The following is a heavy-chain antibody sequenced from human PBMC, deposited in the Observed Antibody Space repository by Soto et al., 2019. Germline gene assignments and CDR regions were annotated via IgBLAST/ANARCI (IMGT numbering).Heavy chain of an antibody. CDR2: ISPGSRYP. CDR1: GFTFGDSY. CDR3: VRGGGGGLFDP. Sequence: GGSLRLACTVSGFTFGDSYMSWIRQAPGKGLEWLSYISPGSRYPAYADSVKGRFTISRDNAKRSLYLQMMSLTAEDTAIYYCVRGGGGGLFDPWGQGTMVTVSS. V-gene: IGHV3-11*06. D-gene: IGHD2-15*01. J-gene: IGHJ5*02.